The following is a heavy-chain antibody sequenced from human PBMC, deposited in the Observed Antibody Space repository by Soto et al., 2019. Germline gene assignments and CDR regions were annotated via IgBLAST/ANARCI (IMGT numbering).Heavy chain of an antibody. J-gene: IGHJ4*02. CDR3: ARDRRGSGWYDYFDY. CDR1: GFTFSSYG. Sequence: QVQLVESGGGVVQPGRSLRLSCAASGFTFSSYGMHWVRQAPGKGLEWVAVIWYDGSNENYADSVKGRFTISRDNSKNTLYLQMNSLRAEATALYYCARDRRGSGWYDYFDYWGQGTLVTVSS. V-gene: IGHV3-33*01. CDR2: IWYDGSNE. D-gene: IGHD6-19*01.